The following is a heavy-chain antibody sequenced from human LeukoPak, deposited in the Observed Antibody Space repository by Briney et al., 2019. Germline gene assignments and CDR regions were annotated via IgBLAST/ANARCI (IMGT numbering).Heavy chain of an antibody. CDR2: ISAYNGNT. D-gene: IGHD4-17*01. CDR3: ARVGDLVDYGDHTPFDY. CDR1: GYTFTSYG. V-gene: IGHV1-18*01. J-gene: IGHJ4*02. Sequence: VASVKVSCKASGYTFTSYGISWVRQAPGQGLEWMGWISAYNGNTNYAQKLQGRVTMTTDTSTSTAYMELRSLRSDDTAVYYCARVGDLVDYGDHTPFDYWGQGTLVTVSS.